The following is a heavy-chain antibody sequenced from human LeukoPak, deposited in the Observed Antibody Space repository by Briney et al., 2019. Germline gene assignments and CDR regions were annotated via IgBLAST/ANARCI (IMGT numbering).Heavy chain of an antibody. CDR3: ARSEIGSGSYYNHFDY. J-gene: IGHJ4*02. V-gene: IGHV1-18*01. CDR2: ISAYNGNT. D-gene: IGHD3-10*01. Sequence: ASVKVSCKASGYTFTSYGISWVRQAPGQGLEWMGWISAYNGNTNYAQKLQGRVTMTTDTSTSTAYMELRSLRSDDTAVYYCARSEIGSGSYYNHFDYWGQETLVTVSS. CDR1: GYTFTSYG.